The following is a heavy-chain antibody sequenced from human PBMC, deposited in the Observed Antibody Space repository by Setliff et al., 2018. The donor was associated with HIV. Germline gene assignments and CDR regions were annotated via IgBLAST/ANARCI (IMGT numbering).Heavy chain of an antibody. J-gene: IGHJ3*01. D-gene: IGHD2-2*01. Sequence: SVKVSCKASGGTSSNYAINWVRQAPGQGLERMGGISPIFGTSNYAQKFQGRVTITADESTSTAYMELSSLRSTDTAVYYCARDAVPHCSDASCYGRGAFDVRGQGTLVTVSS. V-gene: IGHV1-69*13. CDR2: ISPIFGTS. CDR3: ARDAVPHCSDASCYGRGAFDV. CDR1: GGTSSNYA.